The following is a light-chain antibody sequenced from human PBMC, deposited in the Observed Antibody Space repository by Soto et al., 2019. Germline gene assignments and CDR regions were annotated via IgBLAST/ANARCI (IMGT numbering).Light chain of an antibody. CDR3: QQYNNWPHT. CDR2: GAS. Sequence: EIVMTQSPATLSVSPGERATLSCRASQSVSSNLVWYQQKPGQAPRLLIYGASTRATGIPARFSGSGSGTEFTLISSRLQDEDFAVYYCQQYNNWPHTFGQGTKLEIK. CDR1: QSVSSN. J-gene: IGKJ2*01. V-gene: IGKV3-15*01.